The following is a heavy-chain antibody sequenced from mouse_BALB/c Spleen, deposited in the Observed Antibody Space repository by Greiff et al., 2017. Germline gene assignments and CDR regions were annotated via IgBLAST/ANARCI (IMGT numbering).Heavy chain of an antibody. Sequence: EVKLVESGGGLVKPGGSLKLSCAASGFTFSSYAMSWVRQTPEKRLEWVATISSGGSYTYYPDSVKGRFTISRDNAKNTLYLQMSSLRSEDTAMYYCARPGNYDAMDYWGQGTSVTVSS. CDR3: ARPGNYDAMDY. D-gene: IGHD2-1*01. CDR2: ISSGGSYT. J-gene: IGHJ4*01. CDR1: GFTFSSYA. V-gene: IGHV5-9-3*01.